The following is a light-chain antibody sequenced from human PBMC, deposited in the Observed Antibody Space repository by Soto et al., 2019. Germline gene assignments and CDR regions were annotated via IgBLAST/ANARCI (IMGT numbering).Light chain of an antibody. J-gene: IGLJ1*01. Sequence: QSALTQPASVSGSPGQSITISCTGTSSDVGGYNYVSWYQQHPGKATKLMIYEVNNRPSGVSTRFSGSKSGNTASLTFSWLQAEDEADYYCSSYTSSITYVFGSGTKVTVL. CDR3: SSYTSSITYV. CDR1: SSDVGGYNY. CDR2: EVN. V-gene: IGLV2-14*03.